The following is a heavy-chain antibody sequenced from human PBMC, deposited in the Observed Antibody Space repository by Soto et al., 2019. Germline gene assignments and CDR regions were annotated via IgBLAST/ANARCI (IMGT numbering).Heavy chain of an antibody. J-gene: IGHJ6*02. CDR1: GGTFSNYA. D-gene: IGHD6-19*01. CDR2: IVPIFGTT. Sequence: QVQLVQSGAEVKKPGSSVKVSCKVSGGTFSNYAIDWVRLAPGHGLEWMGGIVPIFGTTYYTQKFQGRATISADXSXTPXYLERRSLRSEDTAIYYCARVEAVAGLYNYHGLDVWGQGTAVTVSS. CDR3: ARVEAVAGLYNYHGLDV. V-gene: IGHV1-69*12.